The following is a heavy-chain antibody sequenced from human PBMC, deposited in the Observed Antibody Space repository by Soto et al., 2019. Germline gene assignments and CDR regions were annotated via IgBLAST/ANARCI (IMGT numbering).Heavy chain of an antibody. CDR2: IIPIFGTA. CDR3: ARGRAPVVVVIWYGMDV. D-gene: IGHD3-22*01. J-gene: IGHJ6*02. Sequence: GASVKVSCKASGGTFSSYAISWVRQAPGQGLEWMGGIIPIFGTANYAQKFQGRVTITADESTSTAYMELSSLRSEDTAVYYCARGRAPVVVVIWYGMDVWGQGTTVTVSS. V-gene: IGHV1-69*13. CDR1: GGTFSSYA.